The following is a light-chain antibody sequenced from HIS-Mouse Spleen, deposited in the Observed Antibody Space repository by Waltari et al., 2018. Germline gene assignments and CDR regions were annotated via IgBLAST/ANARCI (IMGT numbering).Light chain of an antibody. J-gene: IGLJ3*02. CDR1: SSNIGRNY. Sequence: QSVLTQPPAASGTPGQRGTSSCSGSSSNIGRNYVYWYQQLPGTAPKLLIYRNNQRPSGVPDRFSGSKSGTSASLAISGLRSEDEADYYCAAWDDSLSGPVFGGGTKLTVL. CDR2: RNN. V-gene: IGLV1-47*01. CDR3: AAWDDSLSGPV.